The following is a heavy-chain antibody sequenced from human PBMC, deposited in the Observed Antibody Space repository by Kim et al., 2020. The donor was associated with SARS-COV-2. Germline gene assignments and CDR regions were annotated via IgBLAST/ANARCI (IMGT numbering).Heavy chain of an antibody. Sequence: GGSLRLSCAASGFTFISFWMTCVRQAPWKGLEWVASIQQDGSDKYYVESVKGRFTISRDNDKNSLFLQMNSLRAEDTAIYYCSTTGACSVWGQGALVTVS. CDR3: STTGACSV. J-gene: IGHJ4*02. D-gene: IGHD7-27*01. V-gene: IGHV3-7*01. CDR2: IQQDGSDK. CDR1: GFTFISFW.